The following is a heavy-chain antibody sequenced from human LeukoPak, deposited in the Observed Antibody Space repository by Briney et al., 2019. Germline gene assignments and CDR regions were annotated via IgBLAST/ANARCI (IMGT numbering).Heavy chain of an antibody. CDR1: AFTFGSFG. Sequence: PGGSLRLSCAASAFTFGSFGMSWVRQAPGKGLELVSAISDTGGSTFYADSVKGRFTISRDNSKNTLYLQMNSLRAEDTAIYYCAKGRIQSYMAPEYWGQGTLVTVSS. V-gene: IGHV3-23*01. CDR2: ISDTGGST. CDR3: AKGRIQSYMAPEY. J-gene: IGHJ4*02. D-gene: IGHD4-11*01.